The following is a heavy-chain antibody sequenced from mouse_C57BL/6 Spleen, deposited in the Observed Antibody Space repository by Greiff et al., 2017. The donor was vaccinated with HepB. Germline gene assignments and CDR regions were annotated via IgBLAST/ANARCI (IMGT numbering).Heavy chain of an antibody. Sequence: VQVVESGPGLVQPSQSLSITCTVSGFSLTSYGVHWVRQSPGKGLEWLGVIWSGGSTDYNAAFISRLSISKDNSKSQVFFKMNSLQADDTAIYCGARNSGTGFDYWGQGTTLTVSS. J-gene: IGHJ2*01. CDR1: GFSLTSYG. CDR2: IWSGGST. V-gene: IGHV2-2*01. CDR3: ARNSGTGFDY. D-gene: IGHD4-1*01.